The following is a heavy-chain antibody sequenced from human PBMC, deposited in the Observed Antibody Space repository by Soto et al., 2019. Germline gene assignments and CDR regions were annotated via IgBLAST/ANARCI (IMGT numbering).Heavy chain of an antibody. Sequence: QVQLQQWGAGLLKPSETLSLTCAVYGESFNGYYWSWIRQPPGRGLEWIGEINNGGSTNYNPSLKSRVTMSVDTSKNQFALKLSSVTAAGTAVYFCARGVVRRVIIQYPSFFDYWGQGTLVSASS. CDR3: ARGVVRRVIIQYPSFFDY. CDR1: GESFNGYY. J-gene: IGHJ4*02. CDR2: INNGGST. D-gene: IGHD3-10*01. V-gene: IGHV4-34*01.